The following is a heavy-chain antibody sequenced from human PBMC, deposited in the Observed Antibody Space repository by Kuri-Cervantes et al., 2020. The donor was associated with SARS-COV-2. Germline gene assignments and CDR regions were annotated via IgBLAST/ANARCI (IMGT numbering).Heavy chain of an antibody. J-gene: IGHJ4*02. CDR2: INPDGSYT. CDR3: ARGSSGYYYEDYFDY. CDR1: GFTFSGHW. Sequence: LSLTCAASGFTFSGHWIHWVRQAPGKGLVWVSRINPDGSYTNNADSVKGRFTLSRDNAKNMLFLQMNSLRAEDTAVYYCARGSSGYYYEDYFDYWGQGTLVTVSS. D-gene: IGHD3-22*01. V-gene: IGHV3-74*01.